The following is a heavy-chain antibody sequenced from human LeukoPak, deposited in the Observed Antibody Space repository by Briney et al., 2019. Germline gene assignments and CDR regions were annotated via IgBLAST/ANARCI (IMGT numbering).Heavy chain of an antibody. D-gene: IGHD4-17*01. CDR3: ARLDYGDYAGFDY. CDR2: IYYSGST. J-gene: IGHJ4*02. V-gene: IGHV4-39*01. Sequence: SETLSLTCTVSGGSISSSSYYWGWIRQPPGKGLEWIGSIYYSGSTYYNPSLKSRVSISVDTSKNQFSLKLSSVTAADTAVYYCARLDYGDYAGFDYWGQGTLVTVSS. CDR1: GGSISSSSYY.